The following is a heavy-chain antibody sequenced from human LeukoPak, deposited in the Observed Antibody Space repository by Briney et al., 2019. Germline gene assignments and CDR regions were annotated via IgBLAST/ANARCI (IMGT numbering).Heavy chain of an antibody. J-gene: IGHJ4*02. CDR3: ARGRSWGIIDY. V-gene: IGHV4-59*01. D-gene: IGHD3-10*01. CDR1: GGSISSYY. Sequence: KPSETPSLTCTVSGGSISSYYWSWIRQPPGKGLEWIGYIYYSGSTNYNPSLKSRVTISVDTSKNQFSLKLSSVTAADTAVYYCARGRSWGIIDYWGQGTLVTVSS. CDR2: IYYSGST.